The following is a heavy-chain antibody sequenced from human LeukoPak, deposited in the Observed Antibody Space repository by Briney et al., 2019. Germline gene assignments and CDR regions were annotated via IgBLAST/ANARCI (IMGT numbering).Heavy chain of an antibody. CDR3: ARDRSFSSGDTGS. Sequence: SVKVSCKASGGTFSSYAISWVRQAPGQGLEWIGRIIPILGIANYAQKFQGRVTITADKSTSTAYMELSSLRSEDTAVYYCARDRSFSSGDTGSWGQGTLVTVSS. J-gene: IGHJ5*02. CDR1: GGTFSSYA. D-gene: IGHD6-19*01. V-gene: IGHV1-69*04. CDR2: IIPILGIA.